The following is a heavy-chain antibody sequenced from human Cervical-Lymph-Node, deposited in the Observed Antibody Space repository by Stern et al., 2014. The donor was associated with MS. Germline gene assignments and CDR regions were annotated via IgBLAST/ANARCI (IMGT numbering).Heavy chain of an antibody. CDR1: GFTFDSHA. CDR2: ISWNSNSI. V-gene: IGHV3-9*01. CDR3: IKDVDSSVAVSFDH. D-gene: IGHD5/OR15-5a*01. Sequence: EESGRGLVKPGRPLRLPCTVSGFTFDSHAMHWFRQPPAPGLEWVAGISWNSNSIAQAASVKPRFTISRDNANNSLNLELNSLRPEDTALYYCIKDVDSSVAVSFDHWGQGTLVTVSS. J-gene: IGHJ4*02.